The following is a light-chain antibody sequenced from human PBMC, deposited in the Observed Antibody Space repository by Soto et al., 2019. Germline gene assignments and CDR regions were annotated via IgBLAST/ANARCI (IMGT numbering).Light chain of an antibody. CDR1: QSISNS. J-gene: IGKJ2*02. Sequence: DIQMTQSPPSLSASVGDRVTITCRASQSISNSLNWYQQKPGKAPKVLISAASSLQSGVPSRFSGSGSGTDFILTIRSEQPEDFATYFCQHRYTAPCTFGQGSKLEIK. CDR3: QHRYTAPCT. V-gene: IGKV1-39*01. CDR2: AAS.